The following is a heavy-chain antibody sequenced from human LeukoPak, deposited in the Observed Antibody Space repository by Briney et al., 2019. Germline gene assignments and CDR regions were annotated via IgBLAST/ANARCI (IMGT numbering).Heavy chain of an antibody. Sequence: PGGSLRLSCAASGFTFSSYWMSWIRQPPGKGLEWIGEINHSGSTNYNPSLKSRVTISVDTSKNQFSLKLSSVTAADTAVYYCATSGWYLLPGVYWGEGTLVTASS. CDR3: ATSGWYLLPGVY. D-gene: IGHD6-19*01. J-gene: IGHJ4*02. CDR2: INHSGST. CDR1: GFTFSSYW. V-gene: IGHV4-34*08.